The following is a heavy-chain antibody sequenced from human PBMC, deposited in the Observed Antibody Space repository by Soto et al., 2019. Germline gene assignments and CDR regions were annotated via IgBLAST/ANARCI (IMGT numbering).Heavy chain of an antibody. V-gene: IGHV3-7*05. Sequence: EVQLVESGGGLVQPGGSLRLSCAASANSGYTFSNHWITWVRQAPGKGLEWVAHINPEGSETDYVDSVKGRFTISRDNAQRSVYLQMSSLRVEDTDVYYCARGHYGLDVWGQGATITVSS. CDR2: INPEGSET. CDR3: ARGHYGLDV. CDR1: ANSGYTFSNHW. J-gene: IGHJ6*02.